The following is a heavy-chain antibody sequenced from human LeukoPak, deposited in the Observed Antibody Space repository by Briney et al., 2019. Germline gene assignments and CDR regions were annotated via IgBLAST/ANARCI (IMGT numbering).Heavy chain of an antibody. CDR3: AGGGLVRGLTHWFDP. V-gene: IGHV4-34*01. CDR2: INHSGST. CDR1: GGSFSGYY. D-gene: IGHD3-10*01. J-gene: IGHJ5*02. Sequence: SETLSLTCAVYGGSFSGYYWSWIRQPPGKGLEGIGEINHSGSTNCNPSLKSRVTISVDTSKNQFSLKLSSVTAADTAVYFCAGGGLVRGLTHWFDPWGQGILVTVSS.